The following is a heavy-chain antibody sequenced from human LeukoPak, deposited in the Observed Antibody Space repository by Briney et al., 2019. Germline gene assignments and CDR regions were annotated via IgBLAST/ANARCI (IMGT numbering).Heavy chain of an antibody. CDR2: IYHSGST. Sequence: PSETLSLTCAVSGYSISSGYYWGWIRQPPGKGLEWIGSIYHSGSTYYHPSLKSRVTISVDTSKSQFSLKLSSVTAADTAVYYCARGEVVVVPAAIRFDPWGQGTLVTVSS. CDR3: ARGEVVVVPAAIRFDP. J-gene: IGHJ5*02. D-gene: IGHD2-2*01. V-gene: IGHV4-38-2*01. CDR1: GYSISSGYY.